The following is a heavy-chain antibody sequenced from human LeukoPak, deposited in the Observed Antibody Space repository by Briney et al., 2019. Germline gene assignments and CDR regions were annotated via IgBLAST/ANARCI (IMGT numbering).Heavy chain of an antibody. V-gene: IGHV4-4*07. Sequence: PSETLSLTCIVSGGSIINHYWSWLRQPAGKGLEWIGRIYSSGSANYSPSLKSRVSMSIDTSNNHFSLNLTSVTAADTALYFCARDVRYASGWSTPESWGQGTLVTVSS. CDR3: ARDVRYASGWSTPES. D-gene: IGHD6-19*01. CDR2: IYSSGSA. J-gene: IGHJ5*02. CDR1: GGSIINHY.